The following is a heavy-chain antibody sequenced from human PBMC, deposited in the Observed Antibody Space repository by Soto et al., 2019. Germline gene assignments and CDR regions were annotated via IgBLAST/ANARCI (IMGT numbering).Heavy chain of an antibody. V-gene: IGHV3-48*01. CDR3: AIAPYDILTGYLMFDY. CDR2: ISSSSSTI. Sequence: GGSLRLSCADSGFTFSSYSMNWVRQAPGKGLEWVSYISSSSSTIYYADSVKGRFTISRDNAKNSLYLQMNSLRAEDTAVYYCAIAPYDILTGYLMFDYWCQGTLVTVSS. J-gene: IGHJ4*02. CDR1: GFTFSSYS. D-gene: IGHD3-9*01.